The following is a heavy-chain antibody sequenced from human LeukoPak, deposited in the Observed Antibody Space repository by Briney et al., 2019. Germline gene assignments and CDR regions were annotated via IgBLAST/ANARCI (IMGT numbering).Heavy chain of an antibody. Sequence: GGSLRLSCAASGFTFSAYSMNWVRQAPGKGLEWVSSISSSSSYIYYADSVKGRFTISRDNAKNSLYLQMNSLRAEDTAVYYCAKDARRTSGWYFFDYWGQGTLVTVSS. CDR1: GFTFSAYS. J-gene: IGHJ4*02. CDR3: AKDARRTSGWYFFDY. D-gene: IGHD6-19*01. CDR2: ISSSSSYI. V-gene: IGHV3-21*04.